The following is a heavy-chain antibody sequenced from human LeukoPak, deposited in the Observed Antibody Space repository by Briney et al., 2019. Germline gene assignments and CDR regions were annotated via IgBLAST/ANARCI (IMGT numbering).Heavy chain of an antibody. CDR1: GFTFSSYS. CDR2: ISSSSSYI. Sequence: GGSLRLSCAASGFTFSSYSMNWVRQAPGKGLEWVSSISSSSSYIYYADSVKGRFTISRDNAKNSLYLQMNSLRAEDTAVYYCAKVNEQRGAFDYWGQGTLVTVSS. J-gene: IGHJ4*02. CDR3: AKVNEQRGAFDY. D-gene: IGHD6-25*01. V-gene: IGHV3-21*01.